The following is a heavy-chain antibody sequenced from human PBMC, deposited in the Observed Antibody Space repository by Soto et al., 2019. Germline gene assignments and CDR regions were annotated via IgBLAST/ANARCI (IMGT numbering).Heavy chain of an antibody. V-gene: IGHV5-51*01. D-gene: IGHD3-22*01. CDR1: GYSFTSYW. Sequence: PGESLKISCKGSGYSFTSYWIGWVRQMPGKGLEWMGIIYPGDSDTRYSPSFQGQVTISADKSISTAYLQWSSLKASDTAMYYWARGGFYYDSSGYYQDYGMDVWGQGTTVTVSS. J-gene: IGHJ6*02. CDR3: ARGGFYYDSSGYYQDYGMDV. CDR2: IYPGDSDT.